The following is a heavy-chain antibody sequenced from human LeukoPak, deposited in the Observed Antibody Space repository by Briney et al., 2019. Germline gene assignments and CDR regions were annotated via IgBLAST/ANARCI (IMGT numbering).Heavy chain of an antibody. V-gene: IGHV4-59*08. CDR1: GDSMSGYY. J-gene: IGHJ4*02. Sequence: SETLSLTCDVSGDSMSGYYWTWIRQPPGKGLEWLGYIYYSGSSNYNPSLKSRVTMSVDTSKNQFSLKLNSVTAADTAVYYCARLDYWGQGTLVTVSS. CDR3: ARLDY. CDR2: IYYSGSS.